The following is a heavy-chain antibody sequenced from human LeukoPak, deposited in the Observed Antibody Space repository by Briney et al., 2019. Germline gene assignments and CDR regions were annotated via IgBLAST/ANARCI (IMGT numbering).Heavy chain of an antibody. J-gene: IGHJ4*02. D-gene: IGHD5-12*01. V-gene: IGHV4-4*07. CDR1: GGSISSYY. CDR3: ARRPRGYSGYNRYYFDH. Sequence: SETLSLTCTVSGGSISSYYWSGIRQPAGKGLEWIGRISTSGSTNYNPSLKSRVTISVDTSKNQFSLKLSSVTAADTAVYYCARRPRGYSGYNRYYFDHWGQGTLVTVSS. CDR2: ISTSGST.